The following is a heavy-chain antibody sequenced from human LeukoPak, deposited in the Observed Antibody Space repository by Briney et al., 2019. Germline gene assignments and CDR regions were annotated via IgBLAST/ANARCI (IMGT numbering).Heavy chain of an antibody. V-gene: IGHV3-23*01. Sequence: GGSLRLSCAASGFTFSTSAMSWVRQAPGKGLEWVSAISGSGGTTYYADSVKGRFTISRDNSKNTLYLQMNSLRAEDTAVYYCARDSSYDYWGQGTLVTVSS. CDR1: GFTFSTSA. CDR3: ARDSSYDY. CDR2: ISGSGGTT. J-gene: IGHJ4*02.